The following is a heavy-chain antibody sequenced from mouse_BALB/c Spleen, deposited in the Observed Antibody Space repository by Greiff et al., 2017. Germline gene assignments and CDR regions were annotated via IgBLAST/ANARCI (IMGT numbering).Heavy chain of an antibody. J-gene: IGHJ2*01. D-gene: IGHD3-3*01. CDR3: ARRKNFGWDFDY. CDR1: GYTFTSYW. CDR2: INPSTGYT. Sequence: VQLQQSGAELAKPGASVKMSCKASGYTFTSYWMHWVKQRPGQGLEWIGYINPSTGYTEYNQKFKDKATLTADKSSSTAYMQLSSLTSEDSAVYYCARRKNFGWDFDYWGQGTTLTVSS. V-gene: IGHV1-7*01.